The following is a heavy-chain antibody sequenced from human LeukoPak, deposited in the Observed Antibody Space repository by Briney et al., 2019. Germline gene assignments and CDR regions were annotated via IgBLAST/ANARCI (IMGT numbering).Heavy chain of an antibody. Sequence: QSGGSLRLSCAASGFTFSSHAMSWVRQAPGKGLEWVSAVSGSGGSTYYADSVKGRFTISRDNSKNTLYLQMNSLRAEDTAVYYCAKNPIPRDYYDSSGYFDYWGQGTLVTVSS. D-gene: IGHD3-22*01. V-gene: IGHV3-23*01. J-gene: IGHJ4*02. CDR2: VSGSGGST. CDR1: GFTFSSHA. CDR3: AKNPIPRDYYDSSGYFDY.